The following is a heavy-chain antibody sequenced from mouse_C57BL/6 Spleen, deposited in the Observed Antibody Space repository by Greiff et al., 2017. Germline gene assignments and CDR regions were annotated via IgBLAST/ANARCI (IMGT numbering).Heavy chain of an antibody. D-gene: IGHD4-1*01. Sequence: QVQLQQSGAELVRPGSSVKLSCKASGYTFTSYWMHWVKQRPIQGLEWIGNIDPSDSETHYNQKFKDKATLTVDKSSSTAYMQLSSLTSEDSAVYYCARESNWGNWYFDVWGTGTTVTVSS. V-gene: IGHV1-52*01. CDR1: GYTFTSYW. CDR3: ARESNWGNWYFDV. J-gene: IGHJ1*03. CDR2: IDPSDSET.